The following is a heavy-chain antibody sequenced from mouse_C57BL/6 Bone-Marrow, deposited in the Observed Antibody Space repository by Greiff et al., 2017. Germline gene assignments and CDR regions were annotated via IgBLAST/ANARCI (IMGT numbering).Heavy chain of an antibody. CDR3: ARTNRFITTVGDLTDY. Sequence: QVPLQQSGAGLVRPGSSLKLSCKASGYTFTSYWMDWVKQRPGQGLEWIGNIHPSYSENHYNHKFKDTATLTVDKSSSIAYMQLSSVTSEDTAIYYCARTNRFITTVGDLTDYWGQGTTLTVSS. CDR1: GYTFTSYW. CDR2: IHPSYSEN. J-gene: IGHJ2*01. V-gene: IGHV1-61*01. D-gene: IGHD1-1*01.